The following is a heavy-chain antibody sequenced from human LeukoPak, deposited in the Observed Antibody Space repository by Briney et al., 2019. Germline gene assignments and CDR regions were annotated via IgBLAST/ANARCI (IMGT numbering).Heavy chain of an antibody. CDR1: GGSFSGYY. Sequence: SETLSLTCAVYGGSFSGYYWNWIRQPPGKGLEWIGEINHSGSTNYNPSLKSRVTISVDTSKNQFSLKLNSVTAADTAVYYCARRGHKLGYWGQGTLVTVPS. CDR2: INHSGST. J-gene: IGHJ4*02. D-gene: IGHD5-18*01. CDR3: ARRGHKLGY. V-gene: IGHV4-34*01.